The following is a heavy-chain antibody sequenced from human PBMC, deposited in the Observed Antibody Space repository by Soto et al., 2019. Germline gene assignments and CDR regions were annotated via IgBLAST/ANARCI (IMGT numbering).Heavy chain of an antibody. Sequence: QITLKESGPPLVKPTQTLTLTCTFSGFSLSTGGMAVGWIRQPPGKALEWLAIIYWDDDRRYRPSLRSRLTVTKDTSKNQVVLTMTNMDPVDTATYYCVHSRCGGDCLRSYSSHYYYGVDVWGQGTTVTVSS. CDR3: VHSRCGGDCLRSYSSHYYYGVDV. D-gene: IGHD2-21*02. CDR1: GFSLSTGGMA. J-gene: IGHJ6*02. V-gene: IGHV2-5*02. CDR2: IYWDDDR.